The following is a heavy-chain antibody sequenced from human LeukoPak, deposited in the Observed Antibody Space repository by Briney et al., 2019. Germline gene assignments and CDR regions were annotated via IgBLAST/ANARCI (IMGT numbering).Heavy chain of an antibody. V-gene: IGHV1-46*01. D-gene: IGHD3-9*01. CDR2: INPSGGST. Sequence: GASVKVSCKASGYTFTSYYMHWVRQAPGQGLEWMGIINPSGGSTSYAQKFQGRVTMTRDMSTSTVYMELSSLRSEDTAVYYCARERMTYYDILTGSFRGNYYYMDVWGKGTTVTVSS. CDR1: GYTFTSYY. J-gene: IGHJ6*03. CDR3: ARERMTYYDILTGSFRGNYYYMDV.